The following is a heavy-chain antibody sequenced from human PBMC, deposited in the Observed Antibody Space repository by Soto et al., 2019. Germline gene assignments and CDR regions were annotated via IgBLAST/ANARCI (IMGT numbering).Heavy chain of an antibody. V-gene: IGHV1-8*01. D-gene: IGHD2-15*01. CDR2: MNPNSGNT. CDR1: GYTFTSYD. CDR3: ARGRYCIGGSCFAFVY. Sequence: GASVKVSCKASGYTFTSYDINWVRQATGQGLEWMGWMNPNSGNTGYAQKFQGRVTMTRNTSISTAYMELSSLRSEDTAVYYCARGRYCIGGSCFAFVYWGQGTLVTVSS. J-gene: IGHJ4*02.